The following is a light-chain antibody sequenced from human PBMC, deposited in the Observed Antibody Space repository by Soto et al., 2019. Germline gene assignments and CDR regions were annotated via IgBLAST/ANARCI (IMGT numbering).Light chain of an antibody. CDR2: EVT. CDR1: SSDIGSYDY. V-gene: IGLV2-14*01. CDR3: SSFTSTSTRL. Sequence: ALTQPASVSGSPGQSITISCTGTSSDIGSYDYVSWYQQHPGKAPNLIIYEVTDRPSGVSNRFSGSKSGNTASLTISGLQAEDEADYYCSSFTSTSTRLFGSGTKVTVL. J-gene: IGLJ1*01.